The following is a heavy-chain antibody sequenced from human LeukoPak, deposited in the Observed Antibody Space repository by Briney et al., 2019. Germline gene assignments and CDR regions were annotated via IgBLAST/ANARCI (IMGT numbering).Heavy chain of an antibody. Sequence: SETLSLTCTVSGYSISSGYYWGWIRQPPGKGLEWIGSIYHSGSTYYNPSLKSRVTISVDTSKNQFSLKLSSVTAADTAVYYCARVDMLPNKNDYWGQGTLVTVSS. CDR2: IYHSGST. J-gene: IGHJ4*02. CDR1: GYSISSGYY. V-gene: IGHV4-38-2*02. CDR3: ARVDMLPNKNDY. D-gene: IGHD4/OR15-4a*01.